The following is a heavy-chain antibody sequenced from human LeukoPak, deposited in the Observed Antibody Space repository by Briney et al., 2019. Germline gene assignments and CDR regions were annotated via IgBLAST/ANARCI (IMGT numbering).Heavy chain of an antibody. V-gene: IGHV3-30*18. Sequence: GGSLRLSCAASGFTFGSYGMHWVRQAPGKGLEWVAVISHDGKKKFYVDFVKSRFTISRDNSENTLYLQMNSLRTEDTAMYYCAKDTAMEPYDYYYYGMDVWGQGTTITVSS. D-gene: IGHD5-18*01. J-gene: IGHJ6*02. CDR3: AKDTAMEPYDYYYYGMDV. CDR1: GFTFGSYG. CDR2: ISHDGKKK.